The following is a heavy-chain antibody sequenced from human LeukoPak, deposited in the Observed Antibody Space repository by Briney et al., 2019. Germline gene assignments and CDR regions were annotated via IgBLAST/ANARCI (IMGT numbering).Heavy chain of an antibody. V-gene: IGHV4-59*01. J-gene: IGHJ6*02. D-gene: IGHD3-22*01. CDR3: ARSYDSRGYYYYGMDV. CDR2: IYYAGST. CDR1: GGSISTYY. Sequence: SETLSLTCTVSGGSISTYYWSWIRQPPGKGLEWVGYIYYAGSTNYNPSLKSRVTISVDTSKNQFSLKLSSVTTADTAVYFCARSYDSRGYYYYGMDVWGQGTTVTVSS.